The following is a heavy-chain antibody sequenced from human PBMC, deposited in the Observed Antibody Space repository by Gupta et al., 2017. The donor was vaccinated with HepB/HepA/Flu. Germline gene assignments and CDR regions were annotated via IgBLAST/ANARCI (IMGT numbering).Heavy chain of an antibody. J-gene: IGHJ6*03. CDR2: IYSGGNI. CDR3: ARLGILPAAMTFSYYYYMDV. CDR1: GFTVSSNY. V-gene: IGHV3-53*01. Sequence: EVQLVESGGGLIQPGGSLRLSCAASGFTVSSNYMNWVRQAPGKGLEWVSVIYSGGNIYYADSVKGRFTISRDNSKNTLYLQMNSLRAEDTAVYYCARLGILPAAMTFSYYYYMDVWGKGTTVTVSS. D-gene: IGHD2-2*01.